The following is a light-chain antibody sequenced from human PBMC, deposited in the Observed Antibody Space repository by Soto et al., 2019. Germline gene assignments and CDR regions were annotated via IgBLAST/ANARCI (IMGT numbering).Light chain of an antibody. CDR1: QGISSY. CDR3: QQYLSYPYT. V-gene: IGKV1-8*01. Sequence: AIRMPQSPSSFSASTGDRVTITCRASQGISSYLAWYQQKPGKAPKLLIYAAATLQRGAPSRFSASGSGTDFTLTISRLQSEDFATYYWQQYLSYPYTCGQGTKLEI. CDR2: AAA. J-gene: IGKJ2*01.